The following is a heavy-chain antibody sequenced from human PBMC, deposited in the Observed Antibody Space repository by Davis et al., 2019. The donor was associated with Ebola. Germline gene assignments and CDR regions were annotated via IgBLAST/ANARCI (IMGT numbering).Heavy chain of an antibody. V-gene: IGHV6-1*01. J-gene: IGHJ4*02. Sequence: PSETLSLTCAISGDSVSRNSATWNWIRQSPSRGLEWLGRTYYRSEWYNDYAVSVKSRITINPDTSKNQFSLQLNSVTAADTAMYYCARLNCGGDCFATIRFDSWGQGTLVTVSS. D-gene: IGHD2-21*02. CDR2: TYYRSEWYN. CDR3: ARLNCGGDCFATIRFDS. CDR1: GDSVSRNSAT.